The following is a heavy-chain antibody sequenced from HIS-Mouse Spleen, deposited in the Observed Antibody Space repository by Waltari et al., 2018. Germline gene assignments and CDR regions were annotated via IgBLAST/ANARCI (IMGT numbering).Heavy chain of an antibody. J-gene: IGHJ4*02. CDR1: GFTVSSNY. V-gene: IGHV3-53*02. D-gene: IGHD3-10*01. Sequence: EVQLVETGGGLIQPGGSLRLSCAASGFTVSSNYMSWVRQAAGKGWGWVSVIYSGGMTYDAESVKGRFTISRDNSKNTLYLQMNSLRAEDTAVYYCARHYYYGSGSYYFDYWGQGTLVTVSS. CDR3: ARHYYYGSGSYYFDY. CDR2: IYSGGMT.